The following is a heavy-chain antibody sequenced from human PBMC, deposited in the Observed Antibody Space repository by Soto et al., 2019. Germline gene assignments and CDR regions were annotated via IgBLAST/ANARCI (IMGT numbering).Heavy chain of an antibody. CDR2: IYYSGST. V-gene: IGHV4-59*01. CDR3: ARGRHCSSTSCYVWDYFDY. D-gene: IGHD2-2*01. Sequence: QVQLQESGPGLVKPSETLSLTCTVSGGSISSYYWSWIRQPPGKGLEWIGYIYYSGSTNYNPSLKSRVTISVDTSKNRFSLKLSSVTAADTAVYYCARGRHCSSTSCYVWDYFDYGGQGTRVTVSS. CDR1: GGSISSYY. J-gene: IGHJ4*02.